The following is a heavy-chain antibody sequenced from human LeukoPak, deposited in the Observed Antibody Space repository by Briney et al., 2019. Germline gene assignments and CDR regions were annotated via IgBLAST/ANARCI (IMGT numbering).Heavy chain of an antibody. CDR2: IYYSGST. J-gene: IGHJ3*02. Sequence: SETLSLTCTVSGGSISSSSYYWGWIRQPPGKGLEWIGSIYYSGSTYYNPSLKSRVTISVDTSKNQFSLKLSSVTAADTAVYYRAREGATPDTDAFDIWGQGTMVTVSS. CDR1: GGSISSSSYY. D-gene: IGHD3-16*01. CDR3: AREGATPDTDAFDI. V-gene: IGHV4-39*07.